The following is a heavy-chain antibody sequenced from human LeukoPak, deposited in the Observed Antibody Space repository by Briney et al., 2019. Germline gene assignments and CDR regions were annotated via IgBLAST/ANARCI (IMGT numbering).Heavy chain of an antibody. CDR2: ISTSSNYV. CDR3: AKAQITIFGVVTALTY. D-gene: IGHD3-3*01. Sequence: PGGSLRLSCAASGFTFSSYTMNWVRQAPGKGLEWVSSISTSSNYVYYADSVRGRFTISRDNSKNTLYLQLNSLRAEDTAVYYCAKAQITIFGVVTALTYWGQGTLVTASS. J-gene: IGHJ4*02. V-gene: IGHV3-21*04. CDR1: GFTFSSYT.